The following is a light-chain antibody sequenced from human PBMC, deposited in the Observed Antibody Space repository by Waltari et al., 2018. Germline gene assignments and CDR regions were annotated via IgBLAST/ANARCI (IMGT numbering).Light chain of an antibody. CDR2: EVS. CDR3: SSYAGNNNVV. J-gene: IGLJ2*01. CDR1: SSDVGGYNY. Sequence: QSALIQPPSASGSPGQSVTISCTGTSSDVGGYNYVSWCQQPPGKAPKLMIYEVSKRPSGVPDRFSGSKSGNTASLTVSGLRAEDEADYYCSSYAGNNNVVFGGGTKLTVL. V-gene: IGLV2-8*01.